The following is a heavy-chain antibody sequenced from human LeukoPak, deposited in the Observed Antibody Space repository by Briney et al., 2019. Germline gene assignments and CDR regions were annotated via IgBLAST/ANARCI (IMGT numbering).Heavy chain of an antibody. Sequence: ASVKVSCKASGYTFTSYYMHWVRQAPGQGLEWMGIINPSGGSTSYAQKFQGRVTMTRDTSTSTVYMELNSLRSEDTAVYYCARAIVVEGFDPWGQGTLVTVSS. J-gene: IGHJ5*02. CDR1: GYTFTSYY. D-gene: IGHD2-15*01. V-gene: IGHV1-46*01. CDR2: INPSGGST. CDR3: ARAIVVEGFDP.